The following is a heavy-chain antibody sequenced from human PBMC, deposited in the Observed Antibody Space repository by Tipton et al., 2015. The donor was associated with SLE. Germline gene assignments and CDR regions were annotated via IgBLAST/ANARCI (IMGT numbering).Heavy chain of an antibody. D-gene: IGHD1-26*01. CDR1: GVSIRRHY. Sequence: TLSLTCTVSGVSIRRHYWSWIRLSPGKGLEWIVYTYNNDRTKYNPSLESRVTVSVDMSKNLLSLKLSSVTAADTAVYFCARFHLKSYYEFDSWGQGTLVTVSP. V-gene: IGHV4-59*11. J-gene: IGHJ5*01. CDR2: TYNNDRT. CDR3: ARFHLKSYYEFDS.